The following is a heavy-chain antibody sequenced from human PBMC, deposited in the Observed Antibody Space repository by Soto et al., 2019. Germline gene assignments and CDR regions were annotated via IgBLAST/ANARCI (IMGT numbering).Heavy chain of an antibody. Sequence: GGSLRLSCAASGFTFSSYAMSWVRQAPGKGLEWVSSVSGSGGNTYYADSVKGRFTISRDSSENTLYLQMNSLRAEDTAVYYCARELETYYDILTGYSAPDYWGQGTLVTVS. J-gene: IGHJ4*02. CDR1: GFTFSSYA. CDR3: ARELETYYDILTGYSAPDY. V-gene: IGHV3-23*01. D-gene: IGHD3-9*01. CDR2: VSGSGGNT.